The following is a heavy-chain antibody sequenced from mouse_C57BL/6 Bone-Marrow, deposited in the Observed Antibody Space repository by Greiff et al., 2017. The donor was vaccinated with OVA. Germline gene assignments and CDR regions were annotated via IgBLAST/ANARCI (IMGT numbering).Heavy chain of an antibody. CDR3: ARDRGGSSYDY. Sequence: EVHLVESGGGLVKPGGSLKLSCAASGFTFSSYAMSWVRQTPEKRLEWVATISDGGSYTYYPDNVKGRFTISRDNAKNNLYLQMSHLKSEDTAMYYCARDRGGSSYDYWGQGTTPTVSS. J-gene: IGHJ2*01. CDR1: GFTFSSYA. CDR2: ISDGGSYT. V-gene: IGHV5-4*01. D-gene: IGHD1-1*01.